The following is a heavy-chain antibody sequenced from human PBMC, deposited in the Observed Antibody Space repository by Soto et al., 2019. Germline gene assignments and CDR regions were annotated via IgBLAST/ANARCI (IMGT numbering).Heavy chain of an antibody. CDR2: INPNSGGT. J-gene: IGHJ6*03. Sequence: ASVKVSCKASGYTFTGYYMHWVRQAPGQGLEWMGWINPNSGGTNYAQKFQGWVTMTRDTSISTAYMELSRLRSDDTAVYYCARGGGRGNIVVVPAAGNYYYMDVWGKGTTVTVSS. CDR1: GYTFTGYY. CDR3: ARGGGRGNIVVVPAAGNYYYMDV. V-gene: IGHV1-2*04. D-gene: IGHD2-2*01.